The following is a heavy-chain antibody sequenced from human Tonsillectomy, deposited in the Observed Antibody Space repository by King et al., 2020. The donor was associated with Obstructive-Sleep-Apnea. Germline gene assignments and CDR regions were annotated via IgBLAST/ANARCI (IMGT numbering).Heavy chain of an antibody. Sequence: VQLVESGGGLVQPGGSLRLSCAASGFTFYSYWMHWVRQAPGKGLVWVSRIDSYGSSTNYGDAVKGRFTISRENAKNTLYLQMNSLRAEDTAVYYCARSTVFGLLIYYGMDVWGQGTTVTVSS. V-gene: IGHV3-74*01. CDR1: GFTFYSYW. CDR2: IDSYGSST. CDR3: ARSTVFGLLIYYGMDV. J-gene: IGHJ6*02. D-gene: IGHD3/OR15-3a*01.